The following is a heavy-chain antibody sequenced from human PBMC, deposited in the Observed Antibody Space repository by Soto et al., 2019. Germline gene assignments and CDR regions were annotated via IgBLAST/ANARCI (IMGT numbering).Heavy chain of an antibody. CDR3: TREKTHTVVTQ. D-gene: IGHD2-15*01. Sequence: PSETLSLTCTVSGGTMSNYYWSWIRQPPGKGLEWIGCVYYSGSTNYNPSLESRVTISVDTSKNQFSLKLSSVTAADTAVYYCTREKTHTVVTQWGQGNLVTVSS. CDR1: GGTMSNYY. J-gene: IGHJ4*02. CDR2: VYYSGST. V-gene: IGHV4-59*01.